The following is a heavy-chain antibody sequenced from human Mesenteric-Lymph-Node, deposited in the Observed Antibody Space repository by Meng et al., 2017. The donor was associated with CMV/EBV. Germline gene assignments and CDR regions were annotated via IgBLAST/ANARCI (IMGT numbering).Heavy chain of an antibody. CDR3: ARGGATGTTRIDY. D-gene: IGHD1-7*01. CDR2: FLHSGST. CDR1: GYSIISGFY. Sequence: SETLSLTCSVSGYSIISGFYWGWIRQPPGKGLEWIGSFLHSGSTYYNPSLRSRITISVDTSKNQFSLRLSSVTAADTAVYFCARGGATGTTRIDYWGQGALVTVSS. J-gene: IGHJ4*02. V-gene: IGHV4-38-2*02.